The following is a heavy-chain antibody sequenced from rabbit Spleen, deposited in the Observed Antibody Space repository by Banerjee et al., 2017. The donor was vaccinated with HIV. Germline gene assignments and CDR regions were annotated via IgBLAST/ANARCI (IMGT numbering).Heavy chain of an antibody. Sequence: QEQLVESGGGLVQPEGSLTLTCKASGFSFSDRDVMCWVRQAPGKGLEWIGYIDPVFGITYYANWVNGRFSISRENAQNTVFLQMTSLTAADTATYFCGRDANGDVRLSRLDLWGPGTLVTVS. CDR2: IDPVFGIT. J-gene: IGHJ3*01. V-gene: IGHV1S47*01. CDR1: GFSFSDRDV. D-gene: IGHD2-1*01. CDR3: GRDANGDVRLSRLDL.